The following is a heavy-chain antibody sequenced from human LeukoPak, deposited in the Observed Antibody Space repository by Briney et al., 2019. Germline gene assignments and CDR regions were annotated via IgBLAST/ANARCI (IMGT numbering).Heavy chain of an antibody. J-gene: IGHJ4*02. V-gene: IGHV1-18*01. CDR2: ISVYNGNT. CDR1: GYTFTSYG. Sequence: ASVKVSCKASGYTFTSYGISWVRQAPGQGLEWMGWISVYNGNTKYAQKLQGRVTMTTDTSTSIAYMELSRLRSDDTAVYYCARGSIVGATFDYFDYWGQGTLVTVSS. D-gene: IGHD1-26*01. CDR3: ARGSIVGATFDYFDY.